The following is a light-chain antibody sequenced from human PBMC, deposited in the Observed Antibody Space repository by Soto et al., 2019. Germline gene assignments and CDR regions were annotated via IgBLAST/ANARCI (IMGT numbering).Light chain of an antibody. Sequence: EIVLTQSPSTLSLSPGERATLSCWASQSVSNYFVWYQQKPGQAPRLLIYDASKRATGIPARFSGSGSGTDFTLTISSLEPEDCAVYYCQQRSIWPWTFGQGTKV. CDR3: QQRSIWPWT. J-gene: IGKJ1*01. CDR1: QSVSNY. V-gene: IGKV3-11*01. CDR2: DAS.